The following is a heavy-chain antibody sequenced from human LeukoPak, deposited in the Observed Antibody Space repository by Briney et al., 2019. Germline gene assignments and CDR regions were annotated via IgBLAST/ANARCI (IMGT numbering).Heavy chain of an antibody. CDR3: ARDPRRLDY. CDR1: GFPFSTYW. CDR2: ISPSGTDI. Sequence: GGSLRLSCAASGFPFSTYWMNWIRQAPGKGLESLSYISPSGTDISYADSVKGRFTISRDNAKNSLYLQMNSLRAEDTAVYYCARDPRRLDYWGQGTLVTVSS. J-gene: IGHJ4*02. V-gene: IGHV3-11*01.